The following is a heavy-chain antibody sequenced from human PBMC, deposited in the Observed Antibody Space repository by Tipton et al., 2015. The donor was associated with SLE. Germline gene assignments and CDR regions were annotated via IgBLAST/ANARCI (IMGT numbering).Heavy chain of an antibody. J-gene: IGHJ4*02. V-gene: IGHV4-59*11. D-gene: IGHD3-9*01. CDR2: IYYSGST. CDR3: AREPRIGYYDILTGDY. Sequence: TLSLTCTVSGGSISSHYWSWIRQPPGKGLEWIGYIYYSGSTNYNPSLKSRVTISVDTSKNQFSLKLSSVTAADTAVYYCAREPRIGYYDILTGDYWGQGTLVTVSS. CDR1: GGSISSHY.